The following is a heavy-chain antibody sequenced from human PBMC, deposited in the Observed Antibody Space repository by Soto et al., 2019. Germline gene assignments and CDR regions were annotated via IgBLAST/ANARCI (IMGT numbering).Heavy chain of an antibody. CDR2: IYYSGST. Sequence: PSETLSLTCTVSGGSISSGGYYWSWIRQHPGKGLEWIGYIYYSGSTYYNPSLKSRVTISVDTSKNQFSLKLSSVTAADTAVYYCASAVISGPNFDYWGQGTLVTVSS. D-gene: IGHD3-10*01. CDR1: GGSISSGGYY. J-gene: IGHJ4*02. CDR3: ASAVISGPNFDY. V-gene: IGHV4-31*03.